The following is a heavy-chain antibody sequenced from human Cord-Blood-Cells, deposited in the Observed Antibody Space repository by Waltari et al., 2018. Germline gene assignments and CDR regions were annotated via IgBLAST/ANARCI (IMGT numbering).Heavy chain of an antibody. D-gene: IGHD1-26*01. CDR3: ARQTGGSYYSFDY. V-gene: IGHV5-51*01. J-gene: IGHJ4*02. CDR2: IYPGDSDP. CDR1: GYSFTSYW. Sequence: EVQLVQSGAEVKKPGESLKISCKGSGYSFTSYWIGWVRQMPGIGLDWMGLIYPGDSDPRYSPTFQGQVTISAGKAISTAYLQWSSLKASDTAMYYWARQTGGSYYSFDYWGQGTLVTVSS.